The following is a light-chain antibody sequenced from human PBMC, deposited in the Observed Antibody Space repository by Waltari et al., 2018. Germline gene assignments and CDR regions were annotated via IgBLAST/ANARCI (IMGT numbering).Light chain of an antibody. CDR2: KAS. CDR3: QQYNSYPFT. Sequence: DIQLTQSPSTLSASVGARVTITCRASQSISSWLDWYQQKPGKAPKLLIYKASSLESGVPSRFSGSGSGTEFTLTISSLQPDDFATYYCQQYNSYPFTFGPGTKVDIK. J-gene: IGKJ3*01. CDR1: QSISSW. V-gene: IGKV1-5*03.